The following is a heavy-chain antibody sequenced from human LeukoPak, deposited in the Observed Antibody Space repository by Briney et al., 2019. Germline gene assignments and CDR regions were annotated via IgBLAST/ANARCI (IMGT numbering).Heavy chain of an antibody. J-gene: IGHJ4*02. Sequence: GSLRLSCAASGFTFSSYAMSWVRQAPGKGLEWVSGFSVSDQTTYYADSVKGRFTISRDNAKNSLSLQMNSLRAEDTAVYYCARRITMFRAPFDYWGQGTLVTVSS. V-gene: IGHV3-23*01. D-gene: IGHD3-10*01. CDR1: GFTFSSYA. CDR3: ARRITMFRAPFDY. CDR2: FSVSDQTT.